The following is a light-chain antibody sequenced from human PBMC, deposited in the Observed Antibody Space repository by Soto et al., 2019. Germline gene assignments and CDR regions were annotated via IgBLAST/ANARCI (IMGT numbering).Light chain of an antibody. CDR3: MRGTLCPLT. Sequence: DVVMTQSPLSLPVTLGQPASISCRSSQSLVYSDGHTYLSWFHQRPGQPPRRLINEVSNRVSGVPERFGGSGSGTDFTLEISRVEAEDLGVYYCMRGTLCPLTFGGGTPVEIK. J-gene: IGKJ4*01. CDR1: QSLVYSDGHTY. CDR2: EVS. V-gene: IGKV2-30*01.